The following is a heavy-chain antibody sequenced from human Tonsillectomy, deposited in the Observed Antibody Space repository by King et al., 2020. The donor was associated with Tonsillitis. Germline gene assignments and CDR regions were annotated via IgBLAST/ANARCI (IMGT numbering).Heavy chain of an antibody. CDR1: GFTFSGFG. Sequence: VQLVESGGDVVQPGRSLRLSCAASGFTFSGFGMHLVRQAPGKGLEWVAVIWSDGDNEYYVDSVKGRFTISRDNSKNTLYLQMNSLRAEDTAVYYCARDSGSYQDHLGMDVWGQGTTVTVSS. J-gene: IGHJ6*02. V-gene: IGHV3-33*01. D-gene: IGHD3-10*01. CDR3: ARDSGSYQDHLGMDV. CDR2: IWSDGDNE.